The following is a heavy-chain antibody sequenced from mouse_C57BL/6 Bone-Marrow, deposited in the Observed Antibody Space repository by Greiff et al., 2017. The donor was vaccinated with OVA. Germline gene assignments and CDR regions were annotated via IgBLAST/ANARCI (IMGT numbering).Heavy chain of an antibody. J-gene: IGHJ2*01. CDR1: GYTFTSYW. Sequence: QVQLQQPGAELVKPGASVKLSCKASGYTFTSYWMHWVKQRPGRGLEWIGRLDPNSGGTNYNEKFKSKATLTVDKPSSTAYMQLSSLTSEDSAVYYCAREGNYYGSSYVRGDYWGQGTTLTVSS. CDR2: LDPNSGGT. CDR3: AREGNYYGSSYVRGDY. D-gene: IGHD1-1*01. V-gene: IGHV1-72*01.